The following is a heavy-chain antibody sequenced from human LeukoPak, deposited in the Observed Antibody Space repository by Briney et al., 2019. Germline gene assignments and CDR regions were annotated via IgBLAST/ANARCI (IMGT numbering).Heavy chain of an antibody. D-gene: IGHD1-26*01. V-gene: IGHV3-23*01. CDR1: GFTFEDYG. Sequence: GGSLRLSCAASGFTFEDYGMSWVRQGPGKGLEWVSAISGSGGSTYYADSVKGRFTISRDNSKNTLYLQMNSLRAEDTAVYYCAKEVGLGGAPFDYWGQGTLVTVSS. CDR3: AKEVGLGGAPFDY. CDR2: ISGSGGST. J-gene: IGHJ4*02.